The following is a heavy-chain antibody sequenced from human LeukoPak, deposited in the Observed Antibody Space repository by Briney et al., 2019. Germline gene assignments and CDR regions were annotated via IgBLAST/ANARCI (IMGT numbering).Heavy chain of an antibody. CDR1: GFTFSGYS. CDR2: IRSKAYGGTT. Sequence: PGGSLRLSCAASGFTFSGYSMNWVRQAPGKGLEWVGFIRSKAYGGTTEYAASVKGRFTISRDDSKSIAYLQKNSLKTEDTAVYYCTRDGDGYNNDYWGQGTLVTVSS. CDR3: TRDGDGYNNDY. D-gene: IGHD5-12*01. V-gene: IGHV3-49*04. J-gene: IGHJ4*02.